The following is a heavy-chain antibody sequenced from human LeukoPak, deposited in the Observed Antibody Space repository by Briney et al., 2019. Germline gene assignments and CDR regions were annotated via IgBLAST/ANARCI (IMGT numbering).Heavy chain of an antibody. J-gene: IGHJ6*03. CDR1: GFTFSSYA. D-gene: IGHD2-15*01. CDR3: AKGYCSGGSCYSYYYYNYMDV. CDR2: ISGSGGST. Sequence: GRSLRLSCAASGFTFSSYAMSWVRQAPGKGLEWVSAISGSGGSTYYADSVKGRFTISRDNSKNTLYLQMNSLRAEDTAVYYCAKGYCSGGSCYSYYYYNYMDVWGKGTTVTVSS. V-gene: IGHV3-23*01.